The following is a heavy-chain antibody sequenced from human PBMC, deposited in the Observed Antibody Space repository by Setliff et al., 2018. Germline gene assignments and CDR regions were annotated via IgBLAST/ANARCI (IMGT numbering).Heavy chain of an antibody. CDR1: GFTFSDYY. D-gene: IGHD3-10*01. J-gene: IGHJ4*02. CDR3: ARDTYASGSYLTYYFDY. Sequence: GESLKLSCAASGFTFSDYYMTWIRQAPGKGLEWVSYISSGSSSIYYADSVKGRFTISRDNAKNSLYLQMNSLRAEDTAVYYCARDTYASGSYLTYYFDYWGQGTLVTVSS. CDR2: ISSGSSSI. V-gene: IGHV3-11*01.